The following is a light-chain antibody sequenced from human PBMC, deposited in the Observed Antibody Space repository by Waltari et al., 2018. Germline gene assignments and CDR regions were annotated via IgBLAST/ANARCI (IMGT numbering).Light chain of an antibody. CDR1: QSISGW. CDR2: KAS. CDR3: QQYKSPTWT. V-gene: IGKV1-5*03. J-gene: IGKJ1*01. Sequence: DIQMTQSPSTLSAFVGDRVTITCRVSQSISGWLAWYQQKPGKAPNLLIFKASTLESGVPSRFSGSGSGTEFTLTINSLQPDDFATYYCQQYKSPTWTFGQGTKVEIK.